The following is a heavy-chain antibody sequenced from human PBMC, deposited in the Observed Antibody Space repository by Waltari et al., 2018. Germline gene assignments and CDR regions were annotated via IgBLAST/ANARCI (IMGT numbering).Heavy chain of an antibody. D-gene: IGHD1-26*01. CDR1: CFPFSSSW. J-gene: IGHJ5*02. Sequence: EVQLVESGGGLVQPGGSLRLSCVSSCFPFSSSWLRLVRQAPGKGLEWVASIKQDESDKRYVDSVKGRFTISRDNAKNSLYLQMNSLRVEDTTVYYCARMVGWGRFDAWGQGTRVTVSS. V-gene: IGHV3-7*01. CDR3: ARMVGWGRFDA. CDR2: IKQDESDK.